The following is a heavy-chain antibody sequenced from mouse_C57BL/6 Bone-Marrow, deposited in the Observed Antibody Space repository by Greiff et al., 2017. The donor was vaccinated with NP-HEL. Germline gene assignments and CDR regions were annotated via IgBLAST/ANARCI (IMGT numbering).Heavy chain of an antibody. J-gene: IGHJ4*01. Sequence: QVQLKQSGPELVKPGASVKISCKASGYTFTDYYINWVKQRPGQGLEWIGWIFPGSGSTYYNEKFKGKATLTVDKSSSTAYMLLSSLTSEDSAVDFCARDPLYYYGSSPYAMDYWGQGTSVTVSS. V-gene: IGHV1-75*01. D-gene: IGHD1-1*01. CDR2: IFPGSGST. CDR1: GYTFTDYY. CDR3: ARDPLYYYGSSPYAMDY.